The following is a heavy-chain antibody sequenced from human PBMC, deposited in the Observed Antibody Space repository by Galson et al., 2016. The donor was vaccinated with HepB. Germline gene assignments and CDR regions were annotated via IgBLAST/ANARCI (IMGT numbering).Heavy chain of an antibody. J-gene: IGHJ4*02. D-gene: IGHD3-16*01. CDR1: GFTFSSYA. V-gene: IGHV3-23*01. Sequence: LRLSCAASGFTFSSYAMSWVRQAPGKGLEWVSAIRGSGGSTYYADSVKGRFTVSRDNSKNTLYLQMNSLRAEDTAVYYCAKHRDGGGFRVWVWAFGEFDCWGQGTLVTVSS. CDR2: IRGSGGST. CDR3: AKHRDGGGFRVWVWAFGEFDC.